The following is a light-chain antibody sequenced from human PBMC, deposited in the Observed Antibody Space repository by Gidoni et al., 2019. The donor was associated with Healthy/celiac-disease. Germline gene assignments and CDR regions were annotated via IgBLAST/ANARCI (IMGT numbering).Light chain of an antibody. CDR1: QSISSW. J-gene: IGKJ4*01. CDR2: KAS. CDR3: QQYNSYRT. V-gene: IGKV1-5*03. Sequence: DIQMTQSPSTLSASVGDRVTITCRASQSISSWLAWYQQKPGKAPKLLIYKASSLESGVPSRFSGSGSGTEFTLTSSSLQPDDFATYYCQQYNSYRTFGGGTKVEIK.